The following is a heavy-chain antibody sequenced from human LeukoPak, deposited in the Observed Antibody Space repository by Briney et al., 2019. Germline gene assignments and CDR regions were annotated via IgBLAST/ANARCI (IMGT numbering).Heavy chain of an antibody. Sequence: SGGSLRLSCAVSGFPFSSYEMNWVRQAPGEGLEWVSLISSSGSTIYYADSVKGRFTISRDNAKNSLYLQMNSLRAEDTAVYYCARLFSTAHYWGQGALVTVSS. V-gene: IGHV3-48*03. J-gene: IGHJ4*02. CDR1: GFPFSSYE. CDR2: ISSSGSTI. CDR3: ARLFSTAHY. D-gene: IGHD2-21*01.